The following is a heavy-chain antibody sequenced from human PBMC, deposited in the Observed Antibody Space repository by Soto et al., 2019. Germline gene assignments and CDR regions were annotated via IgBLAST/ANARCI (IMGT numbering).Heavy chain of an antibody. CDR1: GGSISSGGYY. CDR3: AREGSYCGGDCYPETFDY. V-gene: IGHV4-31*03. CDR2: IYYSGST. D-gene: IGHD2-21*02. Sequence: QVQLQESGPGLVKPSQTLSLTCTVSGGSISSGGYYWSWIRQHPGKGLEWIGYIYYSGSTYYNPYLKSRFTISVDTSKNQFSLKLSSVTAADTAVYYCAREGSYCGGDCYPETFDYWGQGTLVTVSS. J-gene: IGHJ4*02.